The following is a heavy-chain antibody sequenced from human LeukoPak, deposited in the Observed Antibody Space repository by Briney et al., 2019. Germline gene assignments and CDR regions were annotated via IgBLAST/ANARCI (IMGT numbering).Heavy chain of an antibody. Sequence: GASVKVSCKASGYTFTSYGISWVRQAPGQGLEWMGWISAYNGNTNYAQKLQGRVTMTTDTSTSTAYMELRSLRSDDTAVYYCARDQVYIAVAGHITMGGTTGFDYWGQGTLVTVSS. D-gene: IGHD6-19*01. J-gene: IGHJ4*02. CDR2: ISAYNGNT. CDR3: ARDQVYIAVAGHITMGGTTGFDY. CDR1: GYTFTSYG. V-gene: IGHV1-18*01.